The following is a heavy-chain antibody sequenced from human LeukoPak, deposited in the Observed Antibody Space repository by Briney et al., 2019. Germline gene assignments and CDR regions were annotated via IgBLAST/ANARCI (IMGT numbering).Heavy chain of an antibody. Sequence: GGSLRLSCAASGFIFGRDSMNWVRQAPGRGLEWISYISRDSDIRYYADSVRGRFHISGDNARNSLYLQMNSLRADDTAMYYCAKGTRITIFGVITDWGQGTLVTVSS. CDR1: GFIFGRDS. V-gene: IGHV3-48*01. D-gene: IGHD3-3*01. J-gene: IGHJ4*02. CDR3: AKGTRITIFGVITD. CDR2: ISRDSDIR.